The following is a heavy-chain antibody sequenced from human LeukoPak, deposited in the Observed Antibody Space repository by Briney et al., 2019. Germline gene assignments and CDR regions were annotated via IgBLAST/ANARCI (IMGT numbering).Heavy chain of an antibody. CDR2: VIPIFGTA. D-gene: IGHD3-22*01. V-gene: IGHV1-69*05. CDR3: ARGRITMIVPGAFDI. Sequence: WASVKVSCKASGGTFSSYAISWVRQAPGQGLDWMGGVIPIFGTANYAQKFQGRVTITTDESTSTAYMELSSLRSEDTAVYYCARGRITMIVPGAFDIWGQGTMVTVSS. J-gene: IGHJ3*02. CDR1: GGTFSSYA.